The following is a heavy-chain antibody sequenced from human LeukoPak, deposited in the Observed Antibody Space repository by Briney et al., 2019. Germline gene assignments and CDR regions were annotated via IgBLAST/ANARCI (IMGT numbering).Heavy chain of an antibody. J-gene: IGHJ4*02. CDR3: ARGGGYSYGSFDY. CDR2: INSDGSST. Sequence: GGSLRLSCAASGFTFSSYWMHWVRQAPGKGLVWVSRINSDGSSTTYADSVKGRFTISRDNAKNTLYLQMNSLRAEDTAVYYCARGGGYSYGSFDYWGQGTLVTVSS. V-gene: IGHV3-74*01. D-gene: IGHD5-18*01. CDR1: GFTFSSYW.